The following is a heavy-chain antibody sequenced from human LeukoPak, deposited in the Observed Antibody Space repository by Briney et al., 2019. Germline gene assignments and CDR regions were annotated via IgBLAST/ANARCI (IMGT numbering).Heavy chain of an antibody. CDR2: IYTSGST. Sequence: SETLSLTCTVSGGSISSGSYYWSWIRQPAGKGLEWIGRIYTSGSTNYNPSLKSRVTISVDTSKNQFSLKLSSVTAADTAVYYCARFEAYSLYYYYYMDVWGKGTTVTVSS. CDR1: GGSISSGSYY. J-gene: IGHJ6*03. CDR3: ARFEAYSLYYYYYMDV. D-gene: IGHD2-15*01. V-gene: IGHV4-61*02.